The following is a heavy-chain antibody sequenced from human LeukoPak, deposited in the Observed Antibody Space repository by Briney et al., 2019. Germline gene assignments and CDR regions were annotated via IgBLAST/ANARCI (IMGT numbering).Heavy chain of an antibody. V-gene: IGHV4-34*01. D-gene: IGHD3-3*01. CDR3: ARVVLRFLEDY. CDR1: GGSFSGYY. J-gene: IGHJ4*02. Sequence: SETLSLTCAVYGGSFSGYYWSWTRQPPGKGLEWIGEINHSGSTNYNPSLKSRVTISVDTSKNQFSLKLSSVTAADTAVYYCARVVLRFLEDYWGQGTLVTVSS. CDR2: INHSGST.